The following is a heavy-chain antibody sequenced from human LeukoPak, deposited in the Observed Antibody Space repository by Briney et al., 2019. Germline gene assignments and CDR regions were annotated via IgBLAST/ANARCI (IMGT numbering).Heavy chain of an antibody. V-gene: IGHV4-39*01. CDR1: GGSISSSSYY. CDR2: IYYSGST. Sequence: SETLSLTCTVSGGSISSSSYYWGWIRQPPGKGLEWIVSIYYSGSTYYNPSLKSRVTISVDTSKNQFSLKLSSVTAADTAVYYCARYRSGSYYAKYYFDYWGQGTLVTVSS. J-gene: IGHJ4*02. D-gene: IGHD3-10*01. CDR3: ARYRSGSYYAKYYFDY.